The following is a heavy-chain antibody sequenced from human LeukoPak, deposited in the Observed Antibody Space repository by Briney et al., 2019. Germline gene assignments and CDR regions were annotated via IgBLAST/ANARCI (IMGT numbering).Heavy chain of an antibody. Sequence: PGGSLRLSCAASGFTFRNYWMGWVRQAPGKGLEWVANIKQDGSETYYVDSVKGRFTISRGNAKNSLYLQMNSLRAEDTAVYYCARENYFDYWGQGTLVTVSS. V-gene: IGHV3-7*01. J-gene: IGHJ4*02. CDR3: ARENYFDY. CDR2: IKQDGSET. CDR1: GFTFRNYW.